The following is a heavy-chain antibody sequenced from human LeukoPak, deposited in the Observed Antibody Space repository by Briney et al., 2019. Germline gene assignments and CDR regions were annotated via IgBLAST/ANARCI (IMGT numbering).Heavy chain of an antibody. V-gene: IGHV4-59*01. D-gene: IGHD6-6*01. CDR2: IYYSGST. J-gene: IGHJ3*02. CDR3: ARIGSWQLEDAFDI. CDR1: GGSISSYY. Sequence: SETLSLTCTVSGGSISSYYWSWIRQPPGKGLEWIGYIYYSGSTNYNPSLKSRVTISVDTSKNQFSLKLSSVTAADTAVYYCARIGSWQLEDAFDIWGQGTMVTVSS.